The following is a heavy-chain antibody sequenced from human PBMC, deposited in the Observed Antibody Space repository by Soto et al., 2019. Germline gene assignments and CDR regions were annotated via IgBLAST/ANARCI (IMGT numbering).Heavy chain of an antibody. Sequence: QVQLQESGPGLVKPSGTLSLTCAVSGGSISSSNWWSCVRQPPGTGLEWIGEIYHSGSTNYNPSLKSRVTISVDKSKNQFSLKLSSVTAADTAVYYCARDPGGIAVAGTPYYYYGMDVWGQGTTVTVSS. D-gene: IGHD6-19*01. CDR3: ARDPGGIAVAGTPYYYYGMDV. CDR1: GGSISSSNW. V-gene: IGHV4-4*02. J-gene: IGHJ6*02. CDR2: IYHSGST.